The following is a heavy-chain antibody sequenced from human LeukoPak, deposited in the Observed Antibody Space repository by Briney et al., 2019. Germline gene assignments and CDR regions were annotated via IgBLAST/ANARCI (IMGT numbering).Heavy chain of an antibody. Sequence: SETLSFTCTVSGDSVTTYYWSWIRQPPGKGLEWLGYVYYSGSATYNPSLKSRVTISVDTSKNQFSLRLSSVTAADTAVYYCARDGSNWSNDYYHGVDVWGQGTTVTVSS. V-gene: IGHV4-59*02. CDR1: GDSVTTYY. CDR2: VYYSGSA. CDR3: ARDGSNWSNDYYHGVDV. D-gene: IGHD4-11*01. J-gene: IGHJ6*02.